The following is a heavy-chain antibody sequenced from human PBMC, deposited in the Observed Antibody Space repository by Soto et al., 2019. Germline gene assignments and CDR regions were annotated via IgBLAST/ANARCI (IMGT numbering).Heavy chain of an antibody. Sequence: PGGSLRLSCAASGFTFSNNAMSWVRQAPGKGLEWVSTIGTTATNTYYADSVRGRFTISRDNSKNTLCLQMNSLRAEDTAVYYCAKRGSTPPTAANKFYFDSWGQGTLVTVSS. D-gene: IGHD1-1*01. V-gene: IGHV3-23*01. CDR2: IGTTATNT. CDR3: AKRGSTPPTAANKFYFDS. CDR1: GFTFSNNA. J-gene: IGHJ4*02.